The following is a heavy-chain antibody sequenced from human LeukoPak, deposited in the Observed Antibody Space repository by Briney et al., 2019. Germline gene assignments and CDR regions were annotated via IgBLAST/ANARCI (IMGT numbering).Heavy chain of an antibody. CDR2: IRYDGSNK. V-gene: IGHV3-30*02. D-gene: IGHD2-2*01. CDR1: GFTFSSYG. CDR3: AKDHISLAGIAQCSSTSCLFDY. Sequence: GGSLRLSCAASGFTFSSYGMHWVRQAPGKGLEWVAFIRYDGSNKYYADSVKGRFTISRGNSKNTLYLQMNSLRAEDTAVYYCAKDHISLAGIAQCSSTSCLFDYWGQGTLVTVSS. J-gene: IGHJ4*02.